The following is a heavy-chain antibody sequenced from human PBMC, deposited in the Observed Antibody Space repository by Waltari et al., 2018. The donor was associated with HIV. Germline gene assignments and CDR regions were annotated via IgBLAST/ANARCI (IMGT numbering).Heavy chain of an antibody. CDR3: ARGVNLRCTGDCYSAY. D-gene: IGHD2-21*02. J-gene: IGHJ4*02. Sequence: EVHLVESGGGSVQPGRSLSLSCKASGLTCGAYAVTWFRQAPGKGHEWVGFIRSRPYGGTREYAASVKGRFTISRDDSKNIAFLQMDSLKIEDTAVYYCARGVNLRCTGDCYSAYWGQGTLVTVSS. CDR1: GLTCGAYA. CDR2: IRSRPYGGTR. V-gene: IGHV3-49*03.